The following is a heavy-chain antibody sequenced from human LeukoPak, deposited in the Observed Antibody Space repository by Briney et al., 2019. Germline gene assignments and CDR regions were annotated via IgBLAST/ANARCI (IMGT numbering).Heavy chain of an antibody. CDR2: IYYSGST. J-gene: IGHJ3*02. D-gene: IGHD3-3*01. V-gene: IGHV4-59*08. CDR3: ARLTHYDFWSGHRAFDI. CDR1: GGSFSGYY. Sequence: SETLSLTCAVYGGSFSGYYWSWIRQPPGKGLEWIGYIYYSGSTNYNPSLKSRVTISVDTSKNQFSLKLSSVTAADTAVYYCARLTHYDFWSGHRAFDIWGQGTMVTVSS.